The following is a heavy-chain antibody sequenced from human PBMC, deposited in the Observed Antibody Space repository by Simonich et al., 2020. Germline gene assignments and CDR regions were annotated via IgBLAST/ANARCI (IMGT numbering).Heavy chain of an antibody. Sequence: EVQLVESGGGLVQPGRSLRLSCAASGFTFDDYARHWVRQAPGKGLEWVSGISWNSGSIGYADSVKSSFTISRDNAKNSLYLQMNSLRAEDTALYYCAKDVAAAGTEYFQHWGQGTLVTVSS. CDR3: AKDVAAAGTEYFQH. V-gene: IGHV3-9*01. D-gene: IGHD6-13*01. CDR1: GFTFDDYA. J-gene: IGHJ1*01. CDR2: ISWNSGSI.